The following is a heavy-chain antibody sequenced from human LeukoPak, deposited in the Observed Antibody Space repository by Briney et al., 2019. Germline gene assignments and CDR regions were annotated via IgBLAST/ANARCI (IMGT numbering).Heavy chain of an antibody. Sequence: SVKVSCKASGGTLSSYAISWVRQAPGQGLEWMGGIIPIFGTANYAQKFQGRVTITTDESTSTAYMELSSLRSEDTAVYYCARVGIAAAGTLDYWGQGTLVTVSS. D-gene: IGHD6-13*01. CDR2: IIPIFGTA. CDR1: GGTLSSYA. CDR3: ARVGIAAAGTLDY. J-gene: IGHJ4*02. V-gene: IGHV1-69*05.